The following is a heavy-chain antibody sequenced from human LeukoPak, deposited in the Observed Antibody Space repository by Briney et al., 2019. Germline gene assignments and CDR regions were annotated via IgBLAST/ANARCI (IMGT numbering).Heavy chain of an antibody. CDR2: IYPGDSDT. CDR1: GYSFTSNW. V-gene: IGHV5-51*01. J-gene: IGHJ4*02. CDR3: ARPSGTYNRFDS. D-gene: IGHD1-26*01. Sequence: GESLKISCKGSGYSFTSNWIGWGRQMPGKGLDLMGIIYPGDSDTRYSTSFQGQVTISADKSISTAYLQWSSLKASDTAMYYCARPSGTYNRFDSWGQGTLVTVSS.